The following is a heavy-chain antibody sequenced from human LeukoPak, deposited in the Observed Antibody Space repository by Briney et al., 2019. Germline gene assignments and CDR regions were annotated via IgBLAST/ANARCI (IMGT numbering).Heavy chain of an antibody. CDR2: IYSGGST. D-gene: IGHD1-1*01. Sequence: PGGSLRLSCAASGFTVSSNYRSWVRQAPGKGLEWVSVIYSGGSTYYADSVEGRFTISRDNSKNTLYLQMNSLRAEDTAVYYCASPRVRSAFDIWGQGTMVTVSS. J-gene: IGHJ3*02. CDR3: ASPRVRSAFDI. CDR1: GFTVSSNY. V-gene: IGHV3-53*01.